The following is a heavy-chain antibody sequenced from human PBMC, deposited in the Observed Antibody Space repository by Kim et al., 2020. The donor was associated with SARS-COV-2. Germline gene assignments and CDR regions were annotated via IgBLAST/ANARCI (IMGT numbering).Heavy chain of an antibody. D-gene: IGHD3-10*01. CDR2: NT. V-gene: IGHV1-3*01. CDR3: ARGRGSSIDY. Sequence: NTKYSQNFQGRVTITRDTSASTAYMDLSSLRSEDTGVYYCARGRGSSIDYWGQGTMVTVSS. J-gene: IGHJ4*02.